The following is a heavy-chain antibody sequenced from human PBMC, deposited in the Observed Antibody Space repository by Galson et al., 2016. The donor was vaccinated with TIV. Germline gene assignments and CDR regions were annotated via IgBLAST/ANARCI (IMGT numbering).Heavy chain of an antibody. J-gene: IGHJ6*02. CDR1: GDTFSSFV. V-gene: IGHV1-69*13. D-gene: IGHD5-18*01. CDR2: IIPLFGEA. CDR3: AKCRNTAMDTYYYYYGLDV. Sequence: SVKVSCKASGDTFSSFVISWVRQAPGQGLEWMGGIIPLFGEAHYAQKFQGRVTISADESTSTVYMELSGLRSGDTAMYYSAKCRNTAMDTYYYYYGLDVWGQGTTVTVSS.